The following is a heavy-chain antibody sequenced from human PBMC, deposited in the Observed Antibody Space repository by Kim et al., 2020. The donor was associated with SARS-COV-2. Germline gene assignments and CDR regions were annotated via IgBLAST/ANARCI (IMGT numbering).Heavy chain of an antibody. J-gene: IGHJ6*02. D-gene: IGHD2-2*01. V-gene: IGHV3-21*01. CDR2: ISSSSSYI. Sequence: GGSLRLSCAASGFTFSSYSMNWVRQAPGKGLEWVSSISSSSSYIYYADSVKGRFTISRDNAKNSLYLQMNSLRAEDTAVYYCARDRKTKLEYQLLKGYYYYGMDVWGQGTTVTVSS. CDR3: ARDRKTKLEYQLLKGYYYYGMDV. CDR1: GFTFSSYS.